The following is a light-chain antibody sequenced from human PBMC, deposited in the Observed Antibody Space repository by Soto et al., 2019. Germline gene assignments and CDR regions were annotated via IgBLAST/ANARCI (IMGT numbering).Light chain of an antibody. CDR2: KVS. CDR3: QQYNSNSWT. J-gene: IGKJ1*01. V-gene: IGKV1-5*03. CDR1: QSLNNW. Sequence: DIPMTQSPSTLSASVGDRVTITCRASQSLNNWLAWFQQKPGKAPKLLIYKVSNLESGVPSRFSGSGSGTEFTLTISSLQPDDFATYYCQQYNSNSWTFGQGTKVEIK.